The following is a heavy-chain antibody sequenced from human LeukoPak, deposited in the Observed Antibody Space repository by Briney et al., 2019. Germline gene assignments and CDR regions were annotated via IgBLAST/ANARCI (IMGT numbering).Heavy chain of an antibody. CDR3: ARARDGGNSLEY. CDR2: IYTSGNT. D-gene: IGHD4-23*01. V-gene: IGHV4-61*02. J-gene: IGHJ4*02. CDR1: GGSISSGCYY. Sequence: PSQTLSLTCTVSGGSISSGCYYWIWMRQATGLELEWIGRIYTSGNTNYNPSLKSRITISVDTSKNQFSLKLSSVTAADTAVYYCARARDGGNSLEYWGQGTLVTVSS.